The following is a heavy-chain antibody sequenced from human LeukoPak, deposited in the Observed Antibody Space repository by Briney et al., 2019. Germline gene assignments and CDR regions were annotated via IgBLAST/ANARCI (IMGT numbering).Heavy chain of an antibody. J-gene: IGHJ4*02. V-gene: IGHV3-23*01. CDR1: GFTFSNYA. CDR2: ITGSGGNT. CDR3: AKWGDYDVLTGYYVSHY. D-gene: IGHD3-9*01. Sequence: PGGSLRLSCAASGFTFSNYAMSWVRQAPGKGLEWVSAITGSGGNTYYADSVKGRFTISRDNSKNTVFLQMNSLRAEDTAVYYCAKWGDYDVLTGYYVSHYWGQGTLVTVSS.